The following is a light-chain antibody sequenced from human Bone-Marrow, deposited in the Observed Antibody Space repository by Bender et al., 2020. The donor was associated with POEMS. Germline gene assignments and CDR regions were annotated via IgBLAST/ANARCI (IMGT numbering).Light chain of an antibody. CDR3: CSHAESNTFV. Sequence: QSALTQPASVSGSPGQSITISCTGTSSDVGNYNLVSWYQQHPGKAPKLMLYEDPKRPSGVSNRFSGSKSGNTASLTISRLQAEDEAEYYCCSHAESNTFVFGGGTQLTVL. CDR1: SSDVGNYNL. V-gene: IGLV2-23*02. CDR2: EDP. J-gene: IGLJ3*02.